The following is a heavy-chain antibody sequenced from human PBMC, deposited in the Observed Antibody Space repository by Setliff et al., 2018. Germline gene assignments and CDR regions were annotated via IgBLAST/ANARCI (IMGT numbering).Heavy chain of an antibody. D-gene: IGHD3-22*01. J-gene: IGHJ5*02. CDR1: GFSISSGYY. CDR2: IHHSGKA. V-gene: IGHV4-38-2*01. Sequence: SETLSLTCAVSGFSISSGYYWGWIRQPPGKGLEWIVNIHHSGKAYYNPSLKSRVTMSVDTSTNHVSLKLSSVTAADTAVYYCARAHTWSLPNDNSGYSGWFDPWGQGTLVTVSS. CDR3: ARAHTWSLPNDNSGYSGWFDP.